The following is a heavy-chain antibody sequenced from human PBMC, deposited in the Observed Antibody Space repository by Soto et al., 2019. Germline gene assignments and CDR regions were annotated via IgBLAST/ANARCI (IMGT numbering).Heavy chain of an antibody. J-gene: IGHJ3*01. CDR1: GFTFSGSA. D-gene: IGHD3-9*01. CDR2: IRSKTNNYAT. V-gene: IGHV3-73*01. Sequence: EVQLVESGGGLVQPGGSLKLSCATSGFTFSGSAMHWVRQASGKGLEWVGRIRSKTNNYATAYAASVKGRFTISRDDSENISYLQMNSLKTEDTAVYYCTTYQGHNDLFDAFDDWGQGTMVTVSS. CDR3: TTYQGHNDLFDAFDD.